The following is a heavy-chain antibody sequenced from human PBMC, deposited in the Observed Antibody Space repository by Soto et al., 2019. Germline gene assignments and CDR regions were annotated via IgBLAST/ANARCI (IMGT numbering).Heavy chain of an antibody. Sequence: GRSLRLSCAASGFTFSGYWMYWVRQSPGKGLVWVSRIDGDGTSTGYADSVKGRFTISRDNAKNTLYLQMNSLRAEDTAVYYCARDEGLGVNYYYYGMDVWGQGTTVTVSS. D-gene: IGHD3-10*01. CDR3: ARDEGLGVNYYYYGMDV. J-gene: IGHJ6*02. CDR2: IDGDGTST. V-gene: IGHV3-74*01. CDR1: GFTFSGYW.